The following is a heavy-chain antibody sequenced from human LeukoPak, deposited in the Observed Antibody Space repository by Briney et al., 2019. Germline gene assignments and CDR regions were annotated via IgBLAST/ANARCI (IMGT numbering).Heavy chain of an antibody. J-gene: IGHJ5*02. CDR3: ARELNIAVAGLRYNWFEP. V-gene: IGHV6-1*01. CDR1: GDSVSSNSAA. Sequence: SQTLSLTCAISGDSVSSNSAAWNWIRQSPSRGLEWLGRTYYRSKWYNDYAVSVKSRITINPDTSKNQFSLQLNSVTPEDTAVYYCARELNIAVAGLRYNWFEPWGQGTLVTVSS. CDR2: TYYRSKWYN. D-gene: IGHD6-19*01.